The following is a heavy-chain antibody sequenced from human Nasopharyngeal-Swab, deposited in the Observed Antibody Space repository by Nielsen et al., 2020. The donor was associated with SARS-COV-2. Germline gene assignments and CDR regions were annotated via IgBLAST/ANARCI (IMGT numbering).Heavy chain of an antibody. D-gene: IGHD5-18*01. Sequence: GESLKISCTASGFTFGDYAMNWFRQAQWKGLEWVTYIRNKDYGGTTEYAASVRGRFTISRDDSKNIAYLQMNSLTTEDTAVYYCTRDFPFSVDTATRGYMDVWGKGTTVTVSS. CDR1: GFTFGDYA. CDR2: IRNKDYGGTT. J-gene: IGHJ6*03. CDR3: TRDFPFSVDTATRGYMDV. V-gene: IGHV3-49*03.